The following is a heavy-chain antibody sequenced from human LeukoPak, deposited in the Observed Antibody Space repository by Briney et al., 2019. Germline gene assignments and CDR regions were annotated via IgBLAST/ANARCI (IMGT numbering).Heavy chain of an antibody. D-gene: IGHD2-2*01. Sequence: PSETLSLTCAVYGGSFSGYYWGWIRQPPGKGLEWIGSIYYSGSTFYNPSLKSRVTISVDTSKNQFSLKLSSVTAADTAVYYCAKTTILDIVVVPAVFDYWGQGTLGTVSS. CDR3: AKTTILDIVVVPAVFDY. CDR1: GGSFSGYY. CDR2: IYYSGST. V-gene: IGHV4-39*01. J-gene: IGHJ4*02.